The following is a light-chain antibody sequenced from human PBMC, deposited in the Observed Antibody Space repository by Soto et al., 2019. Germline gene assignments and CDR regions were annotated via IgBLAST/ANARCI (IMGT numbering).Light chain of an antibody. CDR2: DAS. CDR1: QSVSSY. V-gene: IGKV3-11*01. Sequence: EIVLTQSPATLSLSPGERATLSCRASQSVSSYLAWYQQKPGQAPRLLIYDASNRATGIPARFSGSGSGTDFTLTISSLEPEDFAVYYCQQRSNLPPRVTCGGGTKVEIK. CDR3: QQRSNLPPRVT. J-gene: IGKJ4*01.